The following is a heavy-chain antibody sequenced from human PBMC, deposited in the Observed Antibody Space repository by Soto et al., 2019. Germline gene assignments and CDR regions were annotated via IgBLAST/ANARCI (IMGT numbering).Heavy chain of an antibody. Sequence: VQLMESGGGLVYPGASLRLSCETSGFSFRDHSMNWVRQAPGKGLQWVSYISSTGNDIHYADSVKGRFTVSRDNAKNVLFLQLNSLGDGGSAIYYCARVPKGIVVTCWCEGTLVTVSS. D-gene: IGHD2-15*01. V-gene: IGHV3-21*06. CDR1: GFSFRDHS. CDR3: ARVPKGIVVTC. J-gene: IGHJ4*02. CDR2: ISSTGNDI.